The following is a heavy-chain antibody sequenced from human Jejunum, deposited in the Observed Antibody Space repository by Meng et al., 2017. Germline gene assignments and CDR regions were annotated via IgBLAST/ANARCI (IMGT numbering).Heavy chain of an antibody. CDR2: IVVGSGNT. V-gene: IGHV1-58*02. CDR3: AADEVVAVTHHYYGMAV. D-gene: IGHD2-21*01. Sequence: SVKVSCKASGFTFTSSTMQWVRQARGQRLEWIGWIVVGSGNTNYAQKFQERVTITRDMSSSTAYMELDSLRSEDTAVYYCAADEVVAVTHHYYGMAVWGQGTPVTVSS. J-gene: IGHJ6*02. CDR1: GFTFTSST.